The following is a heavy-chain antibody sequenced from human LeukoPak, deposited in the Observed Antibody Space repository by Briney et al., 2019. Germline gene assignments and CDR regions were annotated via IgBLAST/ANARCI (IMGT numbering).Heavy chain of an antibody. V-gene: IGHV3-30*04. J-gene: IGHJ4*02. CDR1: GFTFSSYA. CDR2: ISYDGSNK. D-gene: IGHD3-9*01. CDR3: AKEGDVTYYDILTGYYHFDY. Sequence: GGSLRLSCAASGFTFSSYAMHWVRQAPGKGLEWVAVISYDGSNKYYADSVKGRFTISRDNSKNTLYLQMNSLRAEDTAVYYCAKEGDVTYYDILTGYYHFDYWGQGTLVTVSS.